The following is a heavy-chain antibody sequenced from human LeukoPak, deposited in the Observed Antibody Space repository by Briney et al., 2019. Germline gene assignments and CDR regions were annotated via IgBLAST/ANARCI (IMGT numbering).Heavy chain of an antibody. CDR2: ITISSKTI. D-gene: IGHD3-22*01. CDR1: GFDFSSYS. CDR3: TTYYYDSAEGHN. Sequence: GGSVRLSCAASGFDFSSYSMNWVRQAPGKGLEWISYITISSKTIHYADSVKGRFTVSRDNAKKSLYLQMNSLRAEDTAVYYCTTYYYDSAEGHNWGQGALVTVSS. V-gene: IGHV3-48*04. J-gene: IGHJ4*02.